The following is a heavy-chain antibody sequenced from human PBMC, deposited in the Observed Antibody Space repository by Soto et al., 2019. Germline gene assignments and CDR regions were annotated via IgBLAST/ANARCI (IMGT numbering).Heavy chain of an antibody. CDR2: IKSKTDGGTP. Sequence: GGSLRLSCAASGFTFSNAWMSWVRQAPGKGLEWVGRIKSKTDGGTPDYAAPVKGRFTISREDSKNTLYLQMNSLKTEDTAVYYCTTVFYCSGGSCYDPFDYWGQGTLVTVSS. J-gene: IGHJ4*02. CDR3: TTVFYCSGGSCYDPFDY. D-gene: IGHD2-15*01. V-gene: IGHV3-15*01. CDR1: GFTFSNAW.